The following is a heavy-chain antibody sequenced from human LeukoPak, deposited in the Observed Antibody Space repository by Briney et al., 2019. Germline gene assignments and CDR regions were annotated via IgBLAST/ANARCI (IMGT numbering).Heavy chain of an antibody. V-gene: IGHV4-31*03. D-gene: IGHD6-13*01. CDR2: IYYSGST. J-gene: IGHJ4*02. Sequence: SQTLSLTCTVSGGSFSSGGYCWSWIRQHPGKGLEWIGYIYYSGSTYYNPSLKCRVTISVDTSKNQFSLKPSSVTAADTAVYYCARAPRGYSSSWDFDYWGQGTLVTVSS. CDR3: ARAPRGYSSSWDFDY. CDR1: GGSFSSGGYC.